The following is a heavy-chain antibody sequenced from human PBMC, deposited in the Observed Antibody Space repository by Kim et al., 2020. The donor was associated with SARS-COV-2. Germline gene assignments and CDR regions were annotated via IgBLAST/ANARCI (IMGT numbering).Heavy chain of an antibody. J-gene: IGHJ6*02. CDR3: ARGRKQWLTYYYYYYGMDV. Sequence: GRFTISRDNAKNSLYLQMNSLRAEDTALYYCARGRKQWLTYYYYYYGMDVWGQGTTVTVSS. V-gene: IGHV3-20*03. D-gene: IGHD6-19*01.